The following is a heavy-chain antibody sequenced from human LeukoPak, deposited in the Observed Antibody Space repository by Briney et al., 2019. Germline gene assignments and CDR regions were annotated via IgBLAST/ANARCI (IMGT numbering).Heavy chain of an antibody. CDR1: GYTFTSYD. Sequence: ASVKVSCKASGYTFTSYDINWVRQATGQGLEWMGWMNPNSGNTGYAQKFQGRVTMTRDMSTSTVYMELSSLRSEDTAVYYCARDPVGATTGTYYFDYWGQGTLVTVSS. D-gene: IGHD1-26*01. CDR3: ARDPVGATTGTYYFDY. V-gene: IGHV1-8*01. J-gene: IGHJ4*02. CDR2: MNPNSGNT.